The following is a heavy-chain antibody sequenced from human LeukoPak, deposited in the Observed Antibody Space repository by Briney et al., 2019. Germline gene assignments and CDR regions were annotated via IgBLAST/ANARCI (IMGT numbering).Heavy chain of an antibody. CDR3: ARQPESVSNWFDP. CDR1: GGSISSRSYY. CDR2: IYYSGST. J-gene: IGHJ5*02. D-gene: IGHD6-19*01. V-gene: IGHV4-39*01. Sequence: SETLSLTCTVSGGSISSRSYYWGWIRQPPGKGLEWIGSIYYSGSTYYNPSLKSRVTISVDTSKNQFSLKPNSVTAADTAVYYCARQPESVSNWFDPWGQGTLVTVPS.